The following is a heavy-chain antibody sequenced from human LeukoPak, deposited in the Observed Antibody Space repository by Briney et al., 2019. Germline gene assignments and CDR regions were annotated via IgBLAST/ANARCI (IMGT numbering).Heavy chain of an antibody. Sequence: ASVKVSRKASGYTFTGYYMHWVRQAPGQGLEWMGWINPNSGGTNYAQKFQGRVTMTRDTSISTAYMELSRLRSDDTAVYYCARDPGLLWFGELSSFFDYWGQGTLVTVSS. D-gene: IGHD3-10*01. V-gene: IGHV1-2*02. CDR3: ARDPGLLWFGELSSFFDY. CDR1: GYTFTGYY. J-gene: IGHJ4*02. CDR2: INPNSGGT.